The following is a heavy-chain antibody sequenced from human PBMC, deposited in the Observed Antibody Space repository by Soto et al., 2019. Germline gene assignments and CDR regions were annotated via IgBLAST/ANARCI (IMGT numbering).Heavy chain of an antibody. CDR2: IYYSGST. CDR3: ARGFAVAGEGWLDP. Sequence: TLSLTCTVSGGSISSGDYYWSWIRQPPGKGLEWIGYIYYSGSTYYNPSLKSRVTISVDTSKNQFSLKLSSVTAADTAVYYSARGFAVAGEGWLDPWGQGTLVTVSS. CDR1: GGSISSGDYY. J-gene: IGHJ5*02. D-gene: IGHD6-19*01. V-gene: IGHV4-30-4*01.